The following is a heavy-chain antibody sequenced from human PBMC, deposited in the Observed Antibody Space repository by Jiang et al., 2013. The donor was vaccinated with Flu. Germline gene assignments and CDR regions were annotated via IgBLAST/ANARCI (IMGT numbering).Heavy chain of an antibody. CDR2: ISYDGSNK. Sequence: QLVESGGGVVQPGRSLRLSCAASGFTFSSYAMHWVRQAPGKGLEWVAVISYDGSNKYYADSVKGRFTISRDNSKNTLYLQMNSLRAEDTAVYYCARDGVGATTMGYYFDYWGQGTLVTVSS. J-gene: IGHJ4*02. CDR3: ARDGVGATTMGYYFDY. CDR1: GFTFSSYA. V-gene: IGHV3-30-3*01. D-gene: IGHD1-26*01.